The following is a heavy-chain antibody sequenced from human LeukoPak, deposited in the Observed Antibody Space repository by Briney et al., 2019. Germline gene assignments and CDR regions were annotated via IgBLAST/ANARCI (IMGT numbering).Heavy chain of an antibody. V-gene: IGHV3-23*01. Sequence: GGSLRLSCAASGFTLNSNAMCWVRQAPGKGQEWVSGISRMGFTTYYVDSVEGRFTISRDTSKNTLYLEMNTLRPEDTAVYYCAKEEVPNDYWGQGTLVTVSS. CDR2: ISRMGFTT. CDR3: AKEEVPNDY. CDR1: GFTLNSNA. J-gene: IGHJ4*02. D-gene: IGHD2-2*01.